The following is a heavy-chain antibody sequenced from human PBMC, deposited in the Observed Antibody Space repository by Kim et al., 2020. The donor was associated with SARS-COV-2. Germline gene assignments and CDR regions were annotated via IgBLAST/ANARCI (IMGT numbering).Heavy chain of an antibody. CDR1: GFTFSSYW. CDR2: IKQDGSEK. V-gene: IGHV3-7*01. Sequence: GGSLRLSCAASGFTFSSYWMSWVRQAPGKGLEWVANIKQDGSEKYYVDSVRGRFTISRDNAKNSVFLQMNSLRAEDTALYYCARLPETVLMVYAIPSYYFDYWGQGTLVTVSS. CDR3: ARLPETVLMVYAIPSYYFDY. J-gene: IGHJ4*02. D-gene: IGHD2-8*01.